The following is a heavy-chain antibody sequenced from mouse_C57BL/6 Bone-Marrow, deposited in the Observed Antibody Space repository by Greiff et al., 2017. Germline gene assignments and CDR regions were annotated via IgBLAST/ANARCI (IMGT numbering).Heavy chain of an antibody. V-gene: IGHV14-2*01. Sequence: VQLQQSGAELVKPGASVKLSCTASGFNIKDYYMHWVKQRTEQGLEWIGRIDPEDGETKSAPKFQGKATITADSSSNTAYLQLSSLTSEDTAVYYCARATVVATLYYFDYWGQGTTLTVSS. CDR3: ARATVVATLYYFDY. CDR2: IDPEDGET. D-gene: IGHD1-1*01. J-gene: IGHJ2*01. CDR1: GFNIKDYY.